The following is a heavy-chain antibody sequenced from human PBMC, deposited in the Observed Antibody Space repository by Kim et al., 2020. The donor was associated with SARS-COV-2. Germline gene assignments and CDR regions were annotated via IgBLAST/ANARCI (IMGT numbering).Heavy chain of an antibody. Sequence: SVKVSCKASGGTFSSYAISWVRQAPGQGLEWMGGIIPIFGTANYAQKFQGRVTITADESTSTAYMELSSLRSEDTAVYYCAKGPTLKWGSGYPPYYFDYWGQGTLVTVSS. CDR2: IIPIFGTA. J-gene: IGHJ4*02. V-gene: IGHV1-69*13. CDR1: GGTFSSYA. D-gene: IGHD3-22*01. CDR3: AKGPTLKWGSGYPPYYFDY.